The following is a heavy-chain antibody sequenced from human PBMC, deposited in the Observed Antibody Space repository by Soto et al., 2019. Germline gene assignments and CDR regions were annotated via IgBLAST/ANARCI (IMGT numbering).Heavy chain of an antibody. D-gene: IGHD6-13*01. CDR1: GGSISSYY. J-gene: IGHJ6*02. CDR2: IYYSGST. CDR3: ARGYRDGYNYYYYYGMDV. Sequence: SETLSLTCTVSGGSISSYYWSWIRQPPGKGLEWIGYIYYSGSTNYNPSLKSRVTISVDTSKNQFSLKLSSVTAADTAVYYCARGYRDGYNYYYYYGMDVWGQGTTVTV. V-gene: IGHV4-59*01.